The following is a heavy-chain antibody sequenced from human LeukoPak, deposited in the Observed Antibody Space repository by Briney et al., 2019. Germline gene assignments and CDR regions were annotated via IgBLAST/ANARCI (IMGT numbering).Heavy chain of an antibody. CDR3: ASSSDDYGDYVGLGYYYYMDV. J-gene: IGHJ6*03. D-gene: IGHD4-17*01. Sequence: GASVKVSCKASGGTFSSYAISWVRQAPGQGLEWMGGIIPIFGTANYAQKFQGRVTITADKSTSTAYMELSSLRSEDTAVYYCASSSDDYGDYVGLGYYYYMDVWGKGTTVTVSS. CDR1: GGTFSSYA. CDR2: IIPIFGTA. V-gene: IGHV1-69*06.